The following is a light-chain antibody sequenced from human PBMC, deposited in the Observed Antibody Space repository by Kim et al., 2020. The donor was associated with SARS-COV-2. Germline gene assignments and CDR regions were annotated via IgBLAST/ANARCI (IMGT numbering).Light chain of an antibody. J-gene: IGLJ1*01. CDR3: SSYTSSSTWV. Sequence: QSALTQPASVSGSPGQSITISCTGTSSDVGGYNYVSWYQQHPGKAPKLMIYEVSKRPSGVSNRFSGSKSGNTASLTISGLQAEAEADYYCSSYTSSSTWVFGTGTKVTVL. CDR1: SSDVGGYNY. CDR2: EVS. V-gene: IGLV2-14*01.